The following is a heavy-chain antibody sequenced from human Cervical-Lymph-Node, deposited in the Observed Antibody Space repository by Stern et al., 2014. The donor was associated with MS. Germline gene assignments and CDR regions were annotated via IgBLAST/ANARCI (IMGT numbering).Heavy chain of an antibody. CDR2: INPVGGST. V-gene: IGHV1-46*01. CDR1: GYTFINYF. CDR3: ARGGTEKTDS. J-gene: IGHJ5*02. D-gene: IGHD3-16*01. Sequence: QVQLGQSAAEVNKPGASVKISCRASGYTFINYFIHWVRQAPGQGLEWEGMINPVGGSTTYAQKFRGRVTVTVDTSTTTVFLELPTLRSDDTAVYYCARGGTEKTDSWGQGTLVTVSS.